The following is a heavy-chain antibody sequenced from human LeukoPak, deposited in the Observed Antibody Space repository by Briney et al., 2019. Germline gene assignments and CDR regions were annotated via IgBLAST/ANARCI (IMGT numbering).Heavy chain of an antibody. Sequence: ASVKVSCKASVGTFSSYAISWVRQAPGQGLEWMGRIIPILGIANYAQKFQGRVTITADKSTSTAYMELSSLRSEDTAVYYCAREMAAMPMDYWGQGTLVTVSS. J-gene: IGHJ4*02. CDR2: IIPILGIA. V-gene: IGHV1-69*04. D-gene: IGHD5-24*01. CDR1: VGTFSSYA. CDR3: AREMAAMPMDY.